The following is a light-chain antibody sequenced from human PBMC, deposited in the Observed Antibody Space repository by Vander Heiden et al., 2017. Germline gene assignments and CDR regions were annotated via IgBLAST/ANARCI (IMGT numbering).Light chain of an antibody. CDR1: QSVLSSSNNKNY. CDR2: WAS. J-gene: IGKJ1*01. Sequence: DIVMTQSPDSLAVSLGERATINCKSSQSVLSSSNNKNYLAWYQQKPGQPPKLLIYWASTRESGVPYRFSGSGSGTDFTLTISSLQAEDVAVYYCQQYYSRFRRFGQGTKVEFK. CDR3: QQYYSRFRR. V-gene: IGKV4-1*01.